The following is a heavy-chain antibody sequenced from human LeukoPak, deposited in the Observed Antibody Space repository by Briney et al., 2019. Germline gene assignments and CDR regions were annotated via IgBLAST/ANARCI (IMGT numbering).Heavy chain of an antibody. D-gene: IGHD1-26*01. J-gene: IGHJ5*02. CDR1: GFTFNNYE. V-gene: IGHV3-48*03. Sequence: PGGSLRLSCAASGFTFNNYEMNWVRQAPGKGLEWILYVTSSGGTTYYADSVKGRFTISRDNAKNSLYLQMNSLRAEDTAVYYCAREGGSKNWFDPWGQGTLVTVSS. CDR2: VTSSGGTT. CDR3: AREGGSKNWFDP.